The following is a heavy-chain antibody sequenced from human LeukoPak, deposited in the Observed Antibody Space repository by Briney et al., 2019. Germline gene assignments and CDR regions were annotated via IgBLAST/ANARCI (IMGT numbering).Heavy chain of an antibody. CDR1: GGSISSSSYY. CDR3: ARAKVEPRGSCADY. D-gene: IGHD1-14*01. CDR2: IYYSGST. J-gene: IGHJ4*02. V-gene: IGHV4-39*01. Sequence: PSETLSLTCTVSGGSISSSSYYWGWIRQPPGKGLEWIGSIYYSGSTYYNPSLKSRVTISVDTSKNQFSLKLSSVTAADTAVYYCARAKVEPRGSCADYWGQGTLSPSPQ.